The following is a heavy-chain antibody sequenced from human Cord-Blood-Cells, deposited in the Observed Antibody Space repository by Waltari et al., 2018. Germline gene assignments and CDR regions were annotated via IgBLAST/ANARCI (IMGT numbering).Heavy chain of an antibody. CDR3: ARLDNPTAGAFDI. V-gene: IGHV1-2*02. D-gene: IGHD3-3*01. CDR1: GYTFTGYY. J-gene: IGHJ3*02. CDR2: INPNSGGT. Sequence: QVQLVQSGAEVKKPGASVTVSCKASGYTFTGYYMHWVRKAPGQGLEWMGWINPNSGGTNYAQKFQGRVTMTRDTSISTAYMELSRLRSDDTAVYYCARLDNPTAGAFDIWGQGTMVTVSS.